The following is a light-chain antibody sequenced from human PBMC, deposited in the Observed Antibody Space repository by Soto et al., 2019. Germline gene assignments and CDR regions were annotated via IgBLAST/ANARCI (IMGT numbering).Light chain of an antibody. CDR1: SSDVGNYNL. CDR3: YSYAGSSTVG. J-gene: IGLJ3*02. V-gene: IGLV2-23*03. CDR2: EGS. Sequence: QSVLTQPASVSGSPGQSITISCTGTSSDVGNYNLVSWYQQHPGKAPKLMIYEGSKRPSGVSNRFSGSKSGNTASLTISGLQAEDEADYYCYSYAGSSTVGFGGGTQLTVL.